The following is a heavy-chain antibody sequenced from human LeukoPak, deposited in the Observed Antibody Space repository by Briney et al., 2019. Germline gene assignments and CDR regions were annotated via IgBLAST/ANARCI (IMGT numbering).Heavy chain of an antibody. J-gene: IGHJ4*02. CDR3: ARDWSNGYSVSHYFGF. CDR2: ISHSGST. D-gene: IGHD3-22*01. Sequence: SKTLSLTCTVSSYSISSGYYWGWIRQPPGKGLEWIGSISHSGSTYYNPSLKSRVTISVDTSKNPFSLNVSSATAADTAVYYCARDWSNGYSVSHYFGFWGQGTLVSVSS. CDR1: SYSISSGYY. V-gene: IGHV4-38-2*02.